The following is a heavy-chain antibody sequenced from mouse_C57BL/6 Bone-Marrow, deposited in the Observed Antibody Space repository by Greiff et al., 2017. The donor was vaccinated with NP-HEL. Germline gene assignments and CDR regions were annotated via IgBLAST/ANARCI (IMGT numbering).Heavy chain of an antibody. CDR1: GYTFTSYW. D-gene: IGHD1-1*01. J-gene: IGHJ3*01. CDR2: INPSSGYT. V-gene: IGHV1-7*01. CDR3: ARDYDNSYGFAY. Sequence: QVHVKQSGAELAKPGASVKLSCKASGYTFTSYWMHWVKQRPGQGLEWIGYINPSSGYTKYNQKFKDKATLTADKSSSTAYMQLSSLTYEDSAVYCCARDYDNSYGFAYWGQGTLVTVSA.